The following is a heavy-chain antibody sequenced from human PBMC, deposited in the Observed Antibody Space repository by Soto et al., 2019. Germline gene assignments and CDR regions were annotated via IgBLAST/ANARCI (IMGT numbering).Heavy chain of an antibody. CDR2: ISYDGSNK. CDR1: GFTFSSYA. Sequence: QVQLVESGGGVVQPGRSLRLSCAASGFTFSSYAMHWVRQAPGKGLEWVAVISYDGSNKYYADSAKGRFTISRDNSKNTLYLQMNSLRAEDTAVYYCARDYLNWFGPWGQGTLVTVSS. V-gene: IGHV3-30-3*01. CDR3: ARDYLNWFGP. J-gene: IGHJ5*02.